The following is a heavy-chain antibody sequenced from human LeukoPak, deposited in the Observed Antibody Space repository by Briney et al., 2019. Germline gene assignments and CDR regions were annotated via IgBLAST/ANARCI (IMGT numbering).Heavy chain of an antibody. CDR1: VGSISSGSYY. D-gene: IGHD6-13*01. CDR2: IYTTEKT. Sequence: SETLSLTCSVSVGSISSGSYYWSWIRQPAGTGLAWIGRIYTTEKTNYNPSLKSRVTISLDTSKNQFSLKLSSVTAADTAVYYCASSYTSSSWVYFDYWGQGTLVTVSS. J-gene: IGHJ4*02. V-gene: IGHV4-61*02. CDR3: ASSYTSSSWVYFDY.